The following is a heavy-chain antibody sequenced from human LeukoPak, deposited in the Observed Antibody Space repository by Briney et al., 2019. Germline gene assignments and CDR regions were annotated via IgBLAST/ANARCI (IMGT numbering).Heavy chain of an antibody. CDR2: IKQDGTEK. CDR1: GFTFSSYW. D-gene: IGHD3-22*01. J-gene: IGHJ4*02. V-gene: IGHV3-7*01. CDR3: AKDDYYDTSGYRD. Sequence: PGGSLRLSCAASGFTFSSYWMSWVRQAPGKGLEWLANIKQDGTEKNYLNSVKGRFTISRDNSKNTLYLQMNSLRAEDTAVYYCAKDDYYDTSGYRDWGQGTLVTVSS.